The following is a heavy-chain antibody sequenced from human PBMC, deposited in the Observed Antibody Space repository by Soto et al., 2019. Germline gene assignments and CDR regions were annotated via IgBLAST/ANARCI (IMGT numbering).Heavy chain of an antibody. CDR2: IYNTGST. Sequence: PSETLSLTCTVSGGSISSYYWTWIRQPPGKGLEYIGYIYNTGSTNYNPSLKSRVTISIDTSKNQFSLKLNSVTAADTAVYYCARSVDPWGQGTLVTVSS. J-gene: IGHJ5*02. CDR3: ARSVDP. V-gene: IGHV4-59*13. CDR1: GGSISSYY.